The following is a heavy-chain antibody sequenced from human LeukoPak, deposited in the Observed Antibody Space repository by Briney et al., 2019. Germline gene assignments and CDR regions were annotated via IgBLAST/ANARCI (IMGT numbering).Heavy chain of an antibody. CDR2: TSSDLNVK. Sequence: GGSLRLSCAASGFTFRNYVIHWVRQAPGKGLEWVAVTSSDLNVKLYADSVKGRFTISRDNSRSTLYLQMNSLRPEDTAIYYCAREGYYGSGSPPSLYFDYWGQGTLVPVSS. J-gene: IGHJ4*02. CDR1: GFTFRNYV. D-gene: IGHD3-10*01. CDR3: AREGYYGSGSPPSLYFDY. V-gene: IGHV3-30-3*01.